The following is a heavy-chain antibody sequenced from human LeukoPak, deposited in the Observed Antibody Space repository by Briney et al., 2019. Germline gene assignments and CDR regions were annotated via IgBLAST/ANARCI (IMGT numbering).Heavy chain of an antibody. CDR2: IYTSGST. J-gene: IGHJ1*01. Sequence: NPSETLSLTCTVSGGFVGSGSFYWSWIRQPAGRGLEWIGRIYTSGSTNYNPSLKSRVTISVDTSKNQFSQKLSSVTAADTAVYYCASSRPLDYGDYPIWHWGQGTLVTVSS. CDR3: ASSRPLDYGDYPIWH. V-gene: IGHV4-61*02. D-gene: IGHD4-17*01. CDR1: GGFVGSGSFY.